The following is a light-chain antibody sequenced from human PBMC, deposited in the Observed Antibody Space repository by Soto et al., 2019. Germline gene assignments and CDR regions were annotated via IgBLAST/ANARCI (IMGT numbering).Light chain of an antibody. CDR3: QQRSNWPPTWT. J-gene: IGKJ1*01. Sequence: EMVLTQSPATLSLSPGERATLSFRASQSVSSYLAWYQQKPGQAPRLLSYEASNRATGIPARFSGSGSGTDFTMTISSLEPEDFAVYSCQQRSNWPPTWTFGQGPKVEIK. CDR1: QSVSSY. V-gene: IGKV3-11*01. CDR2: EAS.